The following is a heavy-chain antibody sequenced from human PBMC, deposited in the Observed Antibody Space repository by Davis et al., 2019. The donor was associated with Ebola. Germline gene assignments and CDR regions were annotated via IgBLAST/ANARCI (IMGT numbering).Heavy chain of an antibody. D-gene: IGHD3-10*01. V-gene: IGHV1-18*04. J-gene: IGHJ4*02. CDR3: AVSFWFGTLEY. Sequence: ASVKVSCKASGYTFTHYGITWVRQAPRQGLEWMGWINTYNGNTKYSQKFQGRATMTTDTPTNTAYMEVRSLRSDDTAVYYCAVSFWFGTLEYWGQGTLVTVSS. CDR1: GYTFTHYG. CDR2: INTYNGNT.